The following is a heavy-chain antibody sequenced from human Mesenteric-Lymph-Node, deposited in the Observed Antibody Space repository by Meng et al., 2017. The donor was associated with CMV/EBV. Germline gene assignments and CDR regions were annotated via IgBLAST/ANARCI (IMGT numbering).Heavy chain of an antibody. CDR1: GCNDRDKY. Sequence: EADLGWVGRGLAQPLSSLRLSCPASGCNDRDKYMSWVRQARGKGLGSVCNIWRGYNTYYIDSVKDRFTVSRDNSKNTMYLQMNSLRVEDTAVYYVTGDSVSNPTLDYWGQGTLVTVSS. V-gene: IGHV3-66*01. CDR3: TGDSVSNPTLDY. D-gene: IGHD3-10*01. CDR2: IWRGYNT. J-gene: IGHJ4*02.